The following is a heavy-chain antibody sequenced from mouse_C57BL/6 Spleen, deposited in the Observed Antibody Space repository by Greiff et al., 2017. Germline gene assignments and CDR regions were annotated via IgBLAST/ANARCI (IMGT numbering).Heavy chain of an antibody. CDR2: INPSTGGT. V-gene: IGHV1-42*01. CDR3: ARSGYDGYYGYFDV. J-gene: IGHJ1*03. CDR1: GYSFTGYY. D-gene: IGHD2-3*01. Sequence: EVKVVESGPELVKPGASVKISCKASGYSFTGYYMNWVKQSPEKSLEWIGEINPSTGGTTYNQKFKAKATLTVDKSSSTAYMQLKSLTSEDSAVYYCARSGYDGYYGYFDVWGTGTTVTVSS.